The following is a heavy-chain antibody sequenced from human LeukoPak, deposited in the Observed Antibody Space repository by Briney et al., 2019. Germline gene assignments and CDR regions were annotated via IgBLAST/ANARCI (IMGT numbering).Heavy chain of an antibody. Sequence: ASVKVSCKASGYTFTGYYMHWVRQAPGQGLEWMGWINPNSGGTNYAQKFQGRVTMTRDTSISTAYMELSRLRSDDTAVYYCARDPQSRDENWFDPWGQGTLVTVSS. CDR1: GYTFTGYY. CDR2: INPNSGGT. V-gene: IGHV1-2*02. J-gene: IGHJ5*02. D-gene: IGHD6-19*01. CDR3: ARDPQSRDENWFDP.